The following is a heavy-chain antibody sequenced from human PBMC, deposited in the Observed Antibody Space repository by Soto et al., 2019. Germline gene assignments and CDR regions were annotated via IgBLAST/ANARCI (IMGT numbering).Heavy chain of an antibody. D-gene: IGHD6-19*01. J-gene: IGHJ5*02. CDR2: ISGSGGST. Sequence: DGSLRLSCAAAGFTFSSYAMSWVRQATGKGLEWVSAISGSGGSTYYADSVKGRFTISRDNSKNTLYLQMNSLRAEDTAVYYCAKRSGWYWNWFDHWGQGTMVTVYS. CDR3: AKRSGWYWNWFDH. V-gene: IGHV3-23*01. CDR1: GFTFSSYA.